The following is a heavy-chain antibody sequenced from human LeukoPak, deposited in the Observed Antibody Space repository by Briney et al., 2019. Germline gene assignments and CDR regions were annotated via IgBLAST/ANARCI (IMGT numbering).Heavy chain of an antibody. D-gene: IGHD6-13*01. V-gene: IGHV4-34*01. CDR2: INHRGST. J-gene: IGHJ4*02. CDR3: ARILSAAGPDY. CDR1: GGSFSGYY. Sequence: PSETLSLTCAVYGGSFSGYYWSWIRQPPGKGLEWIGEINHRGSTNYNPSLKSRVTISVDTSKNQFSLKLSSVTAADTAVYYCARILSAAGPDYWGQGTLVTVSS.